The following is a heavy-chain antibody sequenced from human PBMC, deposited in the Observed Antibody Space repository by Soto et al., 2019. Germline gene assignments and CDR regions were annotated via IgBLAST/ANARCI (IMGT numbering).Heavy chain of an antibody. J-gene: IGHJ4*02. V-gene: IGHV1-18*04. CDR1: GYTFTSDG. CDR2: ITVNSGIT. Sequence: ASVKVSCKASGYTFTSDGITWVRQAPGQGLEWMGWITVNSGITHYAQKLQGRVTMTTDTSTTTAYMELWSLRSDDTAVYYCARASIYGTYFYFDHWGQGTPVTVSS. CDR3: ARASIYGTYFYFDH. D-gene: IGHD1-26*01.